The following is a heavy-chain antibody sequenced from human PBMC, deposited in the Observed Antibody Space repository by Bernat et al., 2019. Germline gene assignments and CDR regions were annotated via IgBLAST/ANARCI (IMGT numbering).Heavy chain of an antibody. Sequence: VQLVESGGGVVQPGRSLRLSCVASGFTFSDYSLHWVRQAPGKGLEWVAVVSYDGRNKYYADSVQARFIISRDDSENTLYLQMDSLKSGDTAVYYCVRDGAALYYYHGMDVWGRGTTVTVSS. CDR3: VRDGAALYYYHGMDV. V-gene: IGHV3-30*04. J-gene: IGHJ6*02. D-gene: IGHD6-25*01. CDR1: GFTFSDYS. CDR2: VSYDGRNK.